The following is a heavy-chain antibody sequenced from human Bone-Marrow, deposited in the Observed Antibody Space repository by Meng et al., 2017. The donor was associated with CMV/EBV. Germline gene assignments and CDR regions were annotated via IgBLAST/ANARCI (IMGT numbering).Heavy chain of an antibody. Sequence: GESLKISCAASGFTFSNARMSWVRQAPGKGLEWVGRIESKSGGGTADYGAPVKGRFTISRDDSKNALYLQIDSLKSEDTAMYYCSTIDLGGSYSLDYWGQGTLVTVSS. CDR2: IESKSGGGTA. D-gene: IGHD1-26*01. CDR3: STIDLGGSYSLDY. V-gene: IGHV3-15*04. J-gene: IGHJ4*02. CDR1: GFTFSNAR.